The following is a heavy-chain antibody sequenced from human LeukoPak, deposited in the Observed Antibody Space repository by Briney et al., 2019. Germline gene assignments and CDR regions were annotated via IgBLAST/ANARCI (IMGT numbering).Heavy chain of an antibody. CDR3: ATTFPATAAVEY. D-gene: IGHD6-13*01. Sequence: PSETLSLTCAVYGGSFSGYYWSWIRQPPGKGLEWIGEINHNRSPNYSPSLKSRVTISVDTSKNQFSLKLNSVTAADTAVYYCATTFPATAAVEYWGQGTLVTVSS. V-gene: IGHV4-34*01. J-gene: IGHJ4*02. CDR1: GGSFSGYY. CDR2: INHNRSP.